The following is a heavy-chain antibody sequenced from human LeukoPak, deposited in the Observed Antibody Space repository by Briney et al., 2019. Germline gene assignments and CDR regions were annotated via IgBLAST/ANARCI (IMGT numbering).Heavy chain of an antibody. CDR3: ARVSNLMTYDY. J-gene: IGHJ4*02. V-gene: IGHV1-8*02. CDR1: GYRFTSYY. CDR2: MNPNSGNT. Sequence: ASVKVSCKASGYRFTSYYLHWVRQAPGQGLEWMGWMNPNSGNTGYAQKFQGGVTMTRNTSISTAYMELSSLRSEDTAVYYCARVSNLMTYDYWGQGTLVTVSS. D-gene: IGHD2-8*01.